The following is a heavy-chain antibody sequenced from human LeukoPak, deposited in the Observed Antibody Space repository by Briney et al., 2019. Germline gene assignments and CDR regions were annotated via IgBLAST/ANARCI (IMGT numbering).Heavy chain of an antibody. CDR2: IGATTGNT. J-gene: IGHJ4*02. Sequence: PGGSLRLSCAASGFTFSTYAMGWVRQASGKGLEWVSTIGATTGNTYYADSVKGRFTISRDNSKNTMWLQMNSLRAEDTAIYYCANRGRYYFDYWGQGALVAVSS. CDR3: ANRGRYYFDY. D-gene: IGHD3-10*01. V-gene: IGHV3-23*01. CDR1: GFTFSTYA.